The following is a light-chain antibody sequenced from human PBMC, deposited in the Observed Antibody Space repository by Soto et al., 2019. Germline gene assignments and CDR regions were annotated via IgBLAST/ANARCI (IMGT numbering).Light chain of an antibody. V-gene: IGKV3-20*01. Sequence: EIVLTQSPGTLSLSPGERATLSCRASLGVTSQLAWYQQKPGQAPRLIIHGASSRATGIPDRISGSGYGTDFTLTISRLEPEDFAVYYCQQYGGSTRTFGEGTKVEIK. CDR2: GAS. J-gene: IGKJ1*01. CDR1: LGVTSQ. CDR3: QQYGGSTRT.